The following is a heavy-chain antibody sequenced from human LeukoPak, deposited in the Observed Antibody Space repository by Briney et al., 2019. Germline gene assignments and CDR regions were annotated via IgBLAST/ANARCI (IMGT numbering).Heavy chain of an antibody. D-gene: IGHD4-17*01. V-gene: IGHV3-7*03. CDR2: IKQDGSXX. CDR3: ARPRTVTTRFAPIDY. Sequence: AGGSLRLSCAASGFTXXXYWMTWVRQAPGKGXXXXXXIKQDGSXXXXXXXXXXXXXXXXXXXXNSLCLQMNSLRAEDTAVYYCARPRTVTTRFAPIDYWGQGNLVTVSS. CDR1: GFTXXXYW. J-gene: IGHJ4*02.